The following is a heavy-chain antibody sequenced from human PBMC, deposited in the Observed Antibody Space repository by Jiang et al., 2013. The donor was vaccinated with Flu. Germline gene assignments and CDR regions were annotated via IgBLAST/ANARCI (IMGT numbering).Heavy chain of an antibody. CDR1: GYSFTSFN. D-gene: IGHD4-17*01. V-gene: IGHV1-8*01. Sequence: VQLVESGAEVKKPGASVKVSCKASGYSFTSFNINWVRQATGQGLEWMGWMNPDTGKTVFAEKFQGRVSMTRDTATNTAYLEVGRLRSEDTAVYFCGRDNGAYARWVAHWGQGTLVTVSS. CDR3: GRDNGAYARWVAH. J-gene: IGHJ4*02. CDR2: MNPDTGKT.